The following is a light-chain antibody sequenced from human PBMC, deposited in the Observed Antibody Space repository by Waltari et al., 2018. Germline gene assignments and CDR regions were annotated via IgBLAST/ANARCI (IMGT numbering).Light chain of an antibody. CDR3: QHYSPYSWT. J-gene: IGKJ1*01. Sequence: DTQMTQSPSTLSASVGDRVTITCRASQSISSSLAWYQQKPGRAPRTLIYDASTLESGVPLRFSGSGSGTEFTLTISKLQPDDFATYFCQHYSPYSWTFGQGTKVEIK. CDR1: QSISSS. CDR2: DAS. V-gene: IGKV1-5*01.